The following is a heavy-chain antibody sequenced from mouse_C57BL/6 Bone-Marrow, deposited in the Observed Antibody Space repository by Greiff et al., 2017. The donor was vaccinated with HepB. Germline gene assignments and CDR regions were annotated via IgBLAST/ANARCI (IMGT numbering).Heavy chain of an antibody. J-gene: IGHJ2*01. CDR3: ARAFVTTVVADY. D-gene: IGHD1-1*01. Sequence: EVQRVESGGGLVQSGRSLRLSCATSGFTFSDFYMEWVRQAPGKGLEWIAASRNKANDYTTEYSASVKGRFIVSRDTSQSILYLQMNALRAEDTAIYYCARAFVTTVVADYGGQGTTLTVSS. CDR1: GFTFSDFY. V-gene: IGHV7-1*01. CDR2: SRNKANDYTT.